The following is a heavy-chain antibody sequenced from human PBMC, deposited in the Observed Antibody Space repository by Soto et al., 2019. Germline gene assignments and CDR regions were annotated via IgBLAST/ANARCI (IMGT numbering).Heavy chain of an antibody. J-gene: IGHJ4*02. CDR3: ARATDHSGNYIQYFDY. CDR2: TYYRSRWYD. Sequence: PSQTLSLTCAISGDSVSSNSAAWNWIRQSPSRGLEWLGRTYYRSRWYDDYAESVRGRIAVNPDTSKNQFSLQLNSVTPEDTAVYFCARATDHSGNYIQYFDYWGQGTLVTVSS. V-gene: IGHV6-1*01. D-gene: IGHD3-22*01. CDR1: GDSVSSNSAA.